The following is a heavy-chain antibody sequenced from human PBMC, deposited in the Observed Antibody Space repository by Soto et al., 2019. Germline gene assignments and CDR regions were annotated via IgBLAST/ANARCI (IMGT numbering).Heavy chain of an antibody. CDR3: ARGMTTVTTLDY. J-gene: IGHJ4*02. CDR1: GGSISGGGYY. Sequence: PSETLSLTCTVSGGSISGGGYYWSWIRQHPGKGLEWIGSIYYSGSTYYNPSLKSRVTISVDRSKNQFSLKLSSVTAADTAVYYCARGMTTVTTLDYWGQGTLVTVSS. D-gene: IGHD4-4*01. V-gene: IGHV4-31*03. CDR2: IYYSGST.